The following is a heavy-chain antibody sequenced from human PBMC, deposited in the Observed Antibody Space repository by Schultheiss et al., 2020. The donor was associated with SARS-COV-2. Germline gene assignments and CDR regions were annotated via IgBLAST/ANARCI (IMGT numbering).Heavy chain of an antibody. V-gene: IGHV3-66*01. Sequence: GESLKISCAASGFTVSSNYMSWVRQAPGKGLEWVSVIYSGGSTYYADSVKGRFTISRDNSKNTLYLQMNSLRAEDTAVYYCAREFPTNGIAAAAERRGFDPWGQGTLVTVSS. CDR2: IYSGGST. J-gene: IGHJ5*02. CDR1: GFTVSSNY. D-gene: IGHD6-13*01. CDR3: AREFPTNGIAAAAERRGFDP.